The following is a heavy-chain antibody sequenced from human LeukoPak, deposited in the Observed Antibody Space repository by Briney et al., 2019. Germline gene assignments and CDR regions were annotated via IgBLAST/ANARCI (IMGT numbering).Heavy chain of an antibody. CDR1: GGSIGTYY. D-gene: IGHD3-10*01. V-gene: IGHV4-4*07. CDR2: IFTTGGA. CDR3: ARESKYYYGSGSYLDY. J-gene: IGHJ4*02. Sequence: SETLSLTCTVSGGSIGTYYWSWIWQPAGKGLEWIGRIFTTGGANYNPSLKSRVTISVDTSKNQFSLKLSSVTAADTAMYYCARESKYYYGSGSYLDYWGQGTLVTVSS.